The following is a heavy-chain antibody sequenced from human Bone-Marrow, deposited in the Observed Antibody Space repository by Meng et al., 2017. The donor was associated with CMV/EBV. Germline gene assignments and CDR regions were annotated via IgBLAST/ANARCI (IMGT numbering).Heavy chain of an antibody. CDR2: INHSGST. CDR1: GGSFSGYY. V-gene: IGHV4-34*01. D-gene: IGHD6-19*01. J-gene: IGHJ5*02. CDR3: ASGGMAVAGTGGWFDP. Sequence: SETLSLTCAVYGGSFSGYYWSWIRQPPGKGLEWIGEINHSGSTNYNPSLKSRVTISVDTSKNQFSLKLSSVTAADTAVYYCASGGMAVAGTGGWFDPWGQETLVTGSS.